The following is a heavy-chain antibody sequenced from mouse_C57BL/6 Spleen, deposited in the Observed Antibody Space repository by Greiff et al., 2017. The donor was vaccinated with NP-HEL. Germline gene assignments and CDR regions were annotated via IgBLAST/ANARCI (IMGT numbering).Heavy chain of an antibody. V-gene: IGHV1-22*01. J-gene: IGHJ2*01. Sequence: EFQLQQSGPELVKPGASVKMSCKASGYTFTDYNMHWVKQSHGKSLEWIGYINPNNGGTSYNQKFKGKATLTVNKSSSTAYMELRSLTSEDSAVYYCARENCYGSSYHDYWGQGTTLTVSS. CDR1: GYTFTDYN. CDR2: INPNNGGT. D-gene: IGHD1-1*01. CDR3: ARENCYGSSYHDY.